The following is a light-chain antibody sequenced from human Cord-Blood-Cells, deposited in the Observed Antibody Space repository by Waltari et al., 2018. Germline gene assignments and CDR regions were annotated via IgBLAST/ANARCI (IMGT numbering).Light chain of an antibody. V-gene: IGLV3-1*01. J-gene: IGLJ2*01. CDR1: KLGDKY. CDR3: QSWDSSTVV. Sequence: SYELTQPPSVSVSPGQTASITCSGAKLGDKYACWYQQKPGQSPVLVIYKDSKLPSGIPERFCGYNCENTATLTISGTQAVDESDYYCQSWDSSTVVFGGGTKLTVL. CDR2: KDS.